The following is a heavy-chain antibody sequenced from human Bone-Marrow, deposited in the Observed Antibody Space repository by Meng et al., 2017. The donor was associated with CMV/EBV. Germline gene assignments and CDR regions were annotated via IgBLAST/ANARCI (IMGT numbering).Heavy chain of an antibody. Sequence: ASVKVPCKASGYTFTGYYMHWVRQAPGQGLEWMGWINPNSGGTNYAQKFQGRVTMTRDTSISTAYMELSRLRSDDTAVYYCARGAADIVVVPAYYYGMDVWGQGTTVTVSS. CDR2: INPNSGGT. CDR1: GYTFTGYY. J-gene: IGHJ6*02. V-gene: IGHV1-2*02. CDR3: ARGAADIVVVPAYYYGMDV. D-gene: IGHD2-2*01.